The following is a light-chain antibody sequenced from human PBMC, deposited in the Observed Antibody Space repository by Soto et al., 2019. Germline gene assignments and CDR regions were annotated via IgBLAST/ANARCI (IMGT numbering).Light chain of an antibody. J-gene: IGKJ4*01. CDR2: AAS. CDR3: QQIKSYPRT. V-gene: IGKV1-9*01. Sequence: DIQLTQSPSFLSASEGDRVTITCRASQGISSSLAWYQQKPGKAPKLLIYAASILQSGVPSRFSGSGSGTEFTLTISSLQHEDFATYYCQQIKSYPRTFGGGTKVDIK. CDR1: QGISSS.